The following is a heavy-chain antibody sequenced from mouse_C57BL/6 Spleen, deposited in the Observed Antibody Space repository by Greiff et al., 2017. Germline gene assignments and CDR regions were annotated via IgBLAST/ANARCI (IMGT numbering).Heavy chain of an antibody. V-gene: IGHV1-26*01. J-gene: IGHJ2*01. CDR1: GYTFTDYY. CDR3: ARGDYYGSSYKEYFDY. Sequence: VQLQQSGPELVKPGASVKISCKASGYTFTDYYMNWVKQSHGKSLEWIGDINPNNGGTSYNQKFKGKATLTVDKSSSTAYMELRSLTSEDSAVYYCARGDYYGSSYKEYFDYWGQGTTLTVSS. CDR2: INPNNGGT. D-gene: IGHD1-1*01.